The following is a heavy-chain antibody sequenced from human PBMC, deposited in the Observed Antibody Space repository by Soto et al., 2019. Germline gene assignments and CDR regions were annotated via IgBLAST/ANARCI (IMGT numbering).Heavy chain of an antibody. CDR2: ISYDGSNE. D-gene: IGHD5-18*01. V-gene: IGHV3-30-3*01. J-gene: IGHJ6*02. Sequence: QVQLVESGGGVVQPGRSLRLSCAASGFSFSRYAMYWVRQAPGKGLEWVSVISYDGSNEYYADSVKGRFTNSRDTSKSTLYLQMNSLRAEDTAAYYCARGTSMVMGPYRMDVWGHGTTVTVSS. CDR1: GFSFSRYA. CDR3: ARGTSMVMGPYRMDV.